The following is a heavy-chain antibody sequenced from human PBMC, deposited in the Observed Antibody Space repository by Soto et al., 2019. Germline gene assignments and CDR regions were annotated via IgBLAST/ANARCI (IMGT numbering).Heavy chain of an antibody. CDR3: TTDNNYYGSGSYYNFRY. CDR2: IKSKTDGGTT. D-gene: IGHD3-10*01. Sequence: GGSLRLSCAASGFTFSNAWMSWVRQAPGKGLEWVGRIKSKTDGGTTDYVAPVKGRFTISRDDSKNTLYLQMNSLKTEDTAVYYCTTDNNYYGSGSYYNFRYWGQGTLVTVSS. J-gene: IGHJ4*02. V-gene: IGHV3-15*01. CDR1: GFTFSNAW.